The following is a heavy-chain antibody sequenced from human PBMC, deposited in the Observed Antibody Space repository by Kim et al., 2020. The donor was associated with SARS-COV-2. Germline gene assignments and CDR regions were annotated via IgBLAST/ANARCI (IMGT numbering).Heavy chain of an antibody. CDR3: AREPSAESS. CDR1: GFSIGSEW. V-gene: IGHV3-7*05. Sequence: GGSLRLSCAASGFSIGSEWMSWVRQAPGKGPEWVANINRDESVRNYGESVRGRFSISRDDAENSLYLQMNSLRAEDTAVYYCAREPSAESSWGQGTLVIVSS. CDR2: INRDESVR. J-gene: IGHJ4*02.